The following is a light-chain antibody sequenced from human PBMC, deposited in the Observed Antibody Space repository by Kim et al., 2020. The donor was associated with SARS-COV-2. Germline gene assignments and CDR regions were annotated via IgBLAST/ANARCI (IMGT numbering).Light chain of an antibody. CDR3: QAWDSSTGV. Sequence: SYELTQPPSVSVSPGQTASITCSGDKLGDKYACWYQQKPGQSTVLVIYQDNKRPSGIPERFSGSNSGNTATLTISGTQAMDEADYYCQAWDSSTGVFGGGTQLTVL. CDR2: QDN. V-gene: IGLV3-1*01. CDR1: KLGDKY. J-gene: IGLJ3*02.